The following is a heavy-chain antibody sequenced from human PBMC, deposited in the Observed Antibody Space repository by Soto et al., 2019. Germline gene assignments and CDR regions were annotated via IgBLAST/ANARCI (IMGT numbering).Heavy chain of an antibody. Sequence: GESLKISCKGSGYSFTSYWIGWVRQMPGKGLEWMGIIYPGDSDTRYSPSFQGQVTISADKSISTAYLQWSSLKASDTAMYYCARPIRYCTNGVCYKDNWFDPWGQGTLVTVSS. CDR2: IYPGDSDT. D-gene: IGHD2-8*01. CDR3: ARPIRYCTNGVCYKDNWFDP. V-gene: IGHV5-51*01. CDR1: GYSFTSYW. J-gene: IGHJ5*02.